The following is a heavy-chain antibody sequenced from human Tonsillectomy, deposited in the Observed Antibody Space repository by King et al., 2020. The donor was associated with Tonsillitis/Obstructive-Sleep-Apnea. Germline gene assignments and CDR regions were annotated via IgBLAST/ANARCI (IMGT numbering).Heavy chain of an antibody. V-gene: IGHV3-30*04. CDR3: AREGGYSNYLDY. CDR2: ISYDGSNK. Sequence: VQLVESGGGVVKPGRSLRLSCAASGFTFSSYAMHWVRQAPGKGLEWVAVISYDGSNKYYADSVKGRFTISRDNSKNTLYLQMNSLRAEDTAVYYCAREGGYSNYLDYWGQGTLVTVSS. J-gene: IGHJ4*02. CDR1: GFTFSSYA. D-gene: IGHD4-11*01.